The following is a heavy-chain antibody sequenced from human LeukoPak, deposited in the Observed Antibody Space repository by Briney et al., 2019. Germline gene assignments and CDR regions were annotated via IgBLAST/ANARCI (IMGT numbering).Heavy chain of an antibody. CDR1: GCTFSSYS. CDR3: ARVGILTGESRYYFDY. J-gene: IGHJ4*02. CDR2: ISSSSSYI. Sequence: GGSLRLSCAASGCTFSSYSMNWVRQAPGKGLEWVSSISSSSSYIYYADSVKGRFTISRDNAKNSLYLQMNSLRAEDTAVYYCARVGILTGESRYYFDYWGQGTLVTVSS. V-gene: IGHV3-21*01. D-gene: IGHD7-27*01.